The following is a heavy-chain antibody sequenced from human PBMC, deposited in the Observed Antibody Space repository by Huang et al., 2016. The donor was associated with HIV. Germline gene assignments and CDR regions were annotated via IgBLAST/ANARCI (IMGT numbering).Heavy chain of an antibody. CDR1: GYTLRDHW. CDR3: TRVAAGDWYFDP. CDR2: RNSDGRST. Sequence: ELQLVESGGGFVQPGGSLRLSCAASGYTLRDHWMHWVRQAHGKGLGWVSSRNSDGRSTTYADSVKGRFTISRDNAKNTLYLQMKGLRVEDTAVYYCTRVAAGDWYFDPWGRGTLVTVSA. J-gene: IGHJ2*01. V-gene: IGHV3-74*01. D-gene: IGHD3-10*01.